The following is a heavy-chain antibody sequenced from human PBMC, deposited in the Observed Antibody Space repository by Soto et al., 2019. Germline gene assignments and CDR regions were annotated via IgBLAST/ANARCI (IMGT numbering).Heavy chain of an antibody. D-gene: IGHD2-15*01. CDR2: INSDGSVS. J-gene: IGHJ6*03. Sequence: ELQLVESGGGLVQPGGSLRLSCAASGFTFGTYWMYWVRQAPGKGLVWVSRINSDGSVSSYADSVKGRLTISRDNVKNTLYLQMDSLRVEDTAVYYCARGDCVGGTCYSLAGSFYYYMDVWGKGTTVTVFS. CDR1: GFTFGTYW. V-gene: IGHV3-74*01. CDR3: ARGDCVGGTCYSLAGSFYYYMDV.